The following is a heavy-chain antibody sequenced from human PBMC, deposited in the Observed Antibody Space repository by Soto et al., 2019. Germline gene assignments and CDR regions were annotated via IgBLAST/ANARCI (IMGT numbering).Heavy chain of an antibody. D-gene: IGHD2-8*01. CDR2: VSNDGSNK. Sequence: QVQLVESGGGVVQPGESLRISCAASEFTFSSYAMHWVRQAPGKGLEWVAVVSNDGSNKYYADSVKGRFTISRDNSKNTLNLQMNSLRAEDTAVYYCAKDQSTNSRSYHALDVWGQGTTVTVSS. J-gene: IGHJ6*02. CDR1: EFTFSSYA. V-gene: IGHV3-30*18. CDR3: AKDQSTNSRSYHALDV.